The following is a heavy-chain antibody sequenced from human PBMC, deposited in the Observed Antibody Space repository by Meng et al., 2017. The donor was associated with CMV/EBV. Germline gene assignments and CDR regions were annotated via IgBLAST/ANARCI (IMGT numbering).Heavy chain of an antibody. V-gene: IGHV3-11*01. CDR1: GFTFSDYY. D-gene: IGHD3-3*01. Sequence: GGSLRLSCAASGFTFSDYYMSWIRQAPGKGLEWVSYISSSGSTIYYADSVKGRFTISRDNAKNSLYLQMNSLRAEDTAVYYCARVRDETYYDFWSGSINWFDPWGQGTLVTVSS. CDR2: ISSSGSTI. J-gene: IGHJ5*02. CDR3: ARVRDETYYDFWSGSINWFDP.